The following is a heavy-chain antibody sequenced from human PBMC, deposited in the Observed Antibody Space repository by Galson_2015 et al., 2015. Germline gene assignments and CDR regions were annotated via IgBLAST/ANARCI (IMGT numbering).Heavy chain of an antibody. J-gene: IGHJ4*02. CDR3: ARDREGYSYGFDY. Sequence: SLRLSCAASGFTFSSYDMHWVRQAPGKGLEWVAVISYDGSNKYYADSVKGRFTISRDNSKNTLYLQMNSLRAEDTAVYYCARDREGYSYGFDYWGQGTLVTVSS. CDR2: ISYDGSNK. V-gene: IGHV3-30-3*01. D-gene: IGHD5-18*01. CDR1: GFTFSSYD.